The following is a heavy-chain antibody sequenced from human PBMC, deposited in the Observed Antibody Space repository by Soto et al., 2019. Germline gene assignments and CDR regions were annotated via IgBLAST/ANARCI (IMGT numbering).Heavy chain of an antibody. CDR1: GFTFSSYW. J-gene: IGHJ6*02. CDR2: IKQDGSEK. D-gene: IGHD6-19*01. V-gene: IGHV3-7*01. CDR3: ARVYPGSGWPYHYYGMDV. Sequence: GGSLRLSCVASGFTFSSYWMSWVRQAPGKGLEWVANIKQDGSEKYYVDSVKDRFTISRDNAKNSLYLQMNSLRAEDSAVYYCARVYPGSGWPYHYYGMDVWGQGATVTVSS.